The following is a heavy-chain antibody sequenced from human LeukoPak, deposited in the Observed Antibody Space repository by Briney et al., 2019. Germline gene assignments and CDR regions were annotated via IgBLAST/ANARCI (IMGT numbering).Heavy chain of an antibody. V-gene: IGHV3-30*19. Sequence: GGPLTLSCAASGFTFSSYRMHWVRQAPGKGLEGVAVISYDGSNKYYADSVKGRFTISRDNYKNTLYLQVNSLRAEDTAVYYCARARWLPDAFDIWGQGTMVTVSS. CDR1: GFTFSSYR. CDR2: ISYDGSNK. D-gene: IGHD5-24*01. CDR3: ARARWLPDAFDI. J-gene: IGHJ3*02.